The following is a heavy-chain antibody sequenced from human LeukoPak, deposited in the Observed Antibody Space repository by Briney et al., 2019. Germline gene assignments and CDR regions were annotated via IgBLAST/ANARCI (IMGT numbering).Heavy chain of an antibody. D-gene: IGHD6-19*01. V-gene: IGHV4-34*01. CDR2: INHSGST. CDR1: GGSISSYY. CDR3: ARYYLQWLARSTNWFDP. Sequence: SETLSLTCTVSGGSISSYYWSWIRQPPGKGLEWIGEINHSGSTNYNPSLKSRVTISVDTSKNQFSLKLSSVTAADTAVYYCARYYLQWLARSTNWFDPWGQGTLVTVSS. J-gene: IGHJ5*02.